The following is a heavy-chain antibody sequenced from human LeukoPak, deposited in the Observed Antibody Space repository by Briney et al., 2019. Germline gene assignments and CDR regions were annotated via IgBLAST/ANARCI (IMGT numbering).Heavy chain of an antibody. Sequence: GGSLRLSCAVSGFTFGSFAMHWVRQAPGKGLEWVAIVRFDGSFQYYPDSVKGRFTISRANSKNMLYLQMVSLRAEDTAVYYCAKPYHDFWSGYSSPVDDYWGQGTLVTVSS. CDR2: VRFDGSFQ. V-gene: IGHV3-30*02. CDR3: AKPYHDFWSGYSSPVDDY. D-gene: IGHD3-3*01. J-gene: IGHJ4*02. CDR1: GFTFGSFA.